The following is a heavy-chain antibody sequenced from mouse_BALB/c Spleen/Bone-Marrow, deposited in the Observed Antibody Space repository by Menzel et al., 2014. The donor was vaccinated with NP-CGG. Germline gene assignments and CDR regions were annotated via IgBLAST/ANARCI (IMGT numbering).Heavy chain of an antibody. CDR3: ARDGYSSLAMYY. CDR2: ILPGSTST. Sequence: QVQLKQSGAELMKPGASVKISCKTTGYTFSGYWIEWVKQRPGHGLVLVGEILPGSTSTNYNEKFKDKATFTADTSSNTAYMQLSSLTSEDSAVYYCARDGYSSLAMYYWGQGTSVTVSS. CDR1: GYTFSGYW. J-gene: IGHJ4*01. V-gene: IGHV1-9*01. D-gene: IGHD2-3*01.